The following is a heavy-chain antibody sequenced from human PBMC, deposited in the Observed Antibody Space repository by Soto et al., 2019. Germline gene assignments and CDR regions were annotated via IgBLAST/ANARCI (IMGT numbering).Heavy chain of an antibody. Sequence: QVKLVESGGGVVQPGRSVRLSCGASGFTFNSYGMFWVRQAPGKGLEWVAMIWYDGSSEYYADSVKGRFTISRDNSKNTLYLQMNSLRAGDTAVYYCARVSAGDTSPNYFDSWGQGTLVTVSS. V-gene: IGHV3-33*01. D-gene: IGHD2-21*02. CDR2: IWYDGSSE. CDR1: GFTFNSYG. J-gene: IGHJ4*02. CDR3: ARVSAGDTSPNYFDS.